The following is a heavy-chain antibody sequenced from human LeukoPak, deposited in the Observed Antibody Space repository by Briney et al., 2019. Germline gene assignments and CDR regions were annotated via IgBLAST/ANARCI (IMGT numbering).Heavy chain of an antibody. CDR3: ARRDGYNWYYLDY. CDR1: GGSISSSSYY. D-gene: IGHD5-24*01. V-gene: IGHV4-39*01. Sequence: SETLSLTCTVSGGSISSSSYYWGWIRQPPGKGLEWIGSIYYSGSTYYNPSLKSRVTISVDTSKNQFSLKLSSVTAADTAVYCCARRDGYNWYYLDYWGQGTLVTVSS. J-gene: IGHJ4*02. CDR2: IYYSGST.